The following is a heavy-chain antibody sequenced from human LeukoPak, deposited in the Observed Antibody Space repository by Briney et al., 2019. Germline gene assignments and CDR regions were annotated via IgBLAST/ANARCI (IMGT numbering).Heavy chain of an antibody. CDR1: GGSISSGGYY. D-gene: IGHD1-26*01. CDR2: IYYSGTT. V-gene: IGHV4-61*08. J-gene: IGHJ4*02. Sequence: SETLSLTCTVSGGSISSGGYYWSWIRQPPGKGLEWIGYIYYSGTTNYNPSLKSRVTISVDTSKNQFSLKLSSVTAADTAVYYCARSRGYFEYWGQGTLVTVSS. CDR3: ARSRGYFEY.